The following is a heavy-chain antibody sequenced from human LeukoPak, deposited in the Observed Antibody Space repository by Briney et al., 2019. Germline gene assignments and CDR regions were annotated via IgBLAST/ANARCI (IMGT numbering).Heavy chain of an antibody. J-gene: IGHJ4*02. Sequence: SVKVSCKASGGTFSSYAISWVRQAPGQGLEWMGGIIPIFGTANYAQKFQGRVTITADESTSTAYMELSSLRSEDTAVYYCARGYCSGGSCHAPNFDYWGQGTLVTVSS. D-gene: IGHD2-15*01. CDR3: ARGYCSGGSCHAPNFDY. CDR1: GGTFSSYA. V-gene: IGHV1-69*01. CDR2: IIPIFGTA.